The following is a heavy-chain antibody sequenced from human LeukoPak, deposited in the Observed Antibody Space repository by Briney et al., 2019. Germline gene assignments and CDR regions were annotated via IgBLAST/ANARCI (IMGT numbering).Heavy chain of an antibody. Sequence: GGSLRLSCAASGFTFSNYAMSWVRQAPGKGLEWVSAISGSGGSTYYADSVKGRFTISRGNSKNTLYLQMNSLRAEDTAVYYCAKDRVRGVIRAPRYFDYWGQGTLVTVSS. CDR2: ISGSGGST. J-gene: IGHJ4*02. CDR3: AKDRVRGVIRAPRYFDY. D-gene: IGHD3-10*01. CDR1: GFTFSNYA. V-gene: IGHV3-23*01.